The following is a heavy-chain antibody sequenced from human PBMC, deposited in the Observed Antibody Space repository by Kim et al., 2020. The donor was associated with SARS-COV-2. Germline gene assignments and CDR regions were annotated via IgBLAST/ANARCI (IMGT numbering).Heavy chain of an antibody. Sequence: SETLSLTCAVYGGSFSGYYWSWIRQPPGKGLEWIGEINHSGSTNYNPSLKSRVTISVDTSKNQFSLKLSSVTAADTAVYYCARGPNYYDSSGYHAGFFDYWGQGTLVTVSS. J-gene: IGHJ4*02. V-gene: IGHV4-34*01. CDR3: ARGPNYYDSSGYHAGFFDY. CDR1: GGSFSGYY. CDR2: INHSGST. D-gene: IGHD3-22*01.